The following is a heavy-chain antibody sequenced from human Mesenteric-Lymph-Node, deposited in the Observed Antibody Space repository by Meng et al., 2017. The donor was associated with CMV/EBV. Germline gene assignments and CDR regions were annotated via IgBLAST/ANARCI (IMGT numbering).Heavy chain of an antibody. CDR3: ARAPLRVSPSPHFDP. D-gene: IGHD3-16*01. CDR1: GASISIYY. V-gene: IGHV4-59*01. Sequence: SETLSLTCTVSGASISIYYWSWIRQPPGKGLEWIGYIYYRGSTNYNPSLKSRVSMSVDPSKNQFSLRLSSVTAADTAVYYCARAPLRVSPSPHFDPWGQGTLVTVSS. CDR2: IYYRGST. J-gene: IGHJ5*02.